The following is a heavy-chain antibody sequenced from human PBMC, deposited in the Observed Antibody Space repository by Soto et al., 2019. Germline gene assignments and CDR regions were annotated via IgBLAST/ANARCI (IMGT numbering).Heavy chain of an antibody. Sequence: LSLTCAVSGGSISSGGYSWSWIRQPPGKGLEWIGYIYHSGSTYYNPSLKSRVTISVDRSKNQFSLKLSSVTATDTAVYYCARGYCSGGSCFPGGGMDVWGQGTTVTVSS. CDR3: ARGYCSGGSCFPGGGMDV. J-gene: IGHJ6*02. D-gene: IGHD2-15*01. V-gene: IGHV4-30-2*01. CDR2: IYHSGST. CDR1: GGSISSGGYS.